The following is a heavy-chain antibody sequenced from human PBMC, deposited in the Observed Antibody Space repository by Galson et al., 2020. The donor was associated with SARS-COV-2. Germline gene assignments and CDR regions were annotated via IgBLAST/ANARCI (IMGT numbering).Heavy chain of an antibody. CDR2: IFQSGNT. J-gene: IGHJ6*03. CDR3: ARSPPAQYYSYCYMDV. Sequence: SETLSLTCTVSGGSISSGDYSWIWIRQPPGKGLEWIGYIFQSGNTFYNPSLESRVTMSVDRSKNQFSLKLTSVTAADTAVYFLARSPPAQYYSYCYMDVWGMGTTVTVSS. CDR1: GGSISSGDYS. V-gene: IGHV4-30-2*01. D-gene: IGHD6-25*01.